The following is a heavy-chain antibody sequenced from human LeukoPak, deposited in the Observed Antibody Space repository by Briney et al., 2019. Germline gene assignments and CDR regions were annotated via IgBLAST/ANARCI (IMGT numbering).Heavy chain of an antibody. CDR3: AKSRRYQRYYYYYYYMDV. CDR1: GGSISSYY. J-gene: IGHJ6*03. D-gene: IGHD5-24*01. Sequence: SETLSLTCTVSGGSISSYYWSWIRQPPGKGLEWIGEINHSGSTNYNPSLKSRVTISVDTSKNQFSLKLSSVTAADTAVYYCAKSRRYQRYYYYYYYMDVWGKGTTVTVSS. CDR2: INHSGST. V-gene: IGHV4-34*01.